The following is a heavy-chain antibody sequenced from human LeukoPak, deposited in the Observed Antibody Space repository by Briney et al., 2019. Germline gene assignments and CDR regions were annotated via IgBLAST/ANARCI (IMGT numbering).Heavy chain of an antibody. J-gene: IGHJ4*02. Sequence: SETLSLTCTVSGGSISSSSNYWGWIRQPPGKGREWIGKINYSGSTYYYPSLKTRVTISVDTSKNQFLLKLISGPDTDTAGYYCAGMGLGYFDYWGQGTLVTVSS. CDR2: INYSGST. CDR1: GGSISSSSNY. D-gene: IGHD3-16*01. V-gene: IGHV4-39*01. CDR3: AGMGLGYFDY.